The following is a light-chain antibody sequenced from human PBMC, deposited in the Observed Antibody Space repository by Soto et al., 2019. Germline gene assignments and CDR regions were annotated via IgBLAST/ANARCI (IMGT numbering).Light chain of an antibody. Sequence: QSALTQPASVSGSPGQSITISCTGTNSDVGGYNYVSWYQQHPGKAPKLLIYEVSNRPSGVSNRFTASKSGNTASLAISGLRSEDEADYYCAAWDDSLSGQEVFGTGTKLTVL. V-gene: IGLV2-14*01. J-gene: IGLJ1*01. CDR3: AAWDDSLSGQEV. CDR2: EVS. CDR1: NSDVGGYNY.